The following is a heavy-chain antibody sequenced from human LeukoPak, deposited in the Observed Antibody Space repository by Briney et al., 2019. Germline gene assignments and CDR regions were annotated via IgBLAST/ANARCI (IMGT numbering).Heavy chain of an antibody. CDR1: GGSISSYY. V-gene: IGHV4-59*12. D-gene: IGHD3-10*01. CDR3: ASSPVVRGVTLFSPPDY. Sequence: SETQSLTCTVSGGSISSYYWSWIRQPPGKGLEWIGYIYYSGSTNYNPSLKSRVTISVDTSKNQFSLKLSSVTAADTAVYYCASSPVVRGVTLFSPPDYWGQGTLVTVSP. CDR2: IYYSGST. J-gene: IGHJ4*02.